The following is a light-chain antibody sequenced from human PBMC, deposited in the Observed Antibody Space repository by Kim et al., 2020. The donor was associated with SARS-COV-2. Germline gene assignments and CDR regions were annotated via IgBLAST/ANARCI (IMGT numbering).Light chain of an antibody. CDR2: AAS. CDR3: PQSHTAPLLT. V-gene: IGKV1-39*01. J-gene: IGKJ4*01. CDR1: QSINAY. Sequence: DIQMTQSPSSLAASVGDRVTITCRASQSINAYLNWYQQKPGKAPKLLIYAASTLQSGVPSRFSGSGSGTDFTLTINSLQTGDFATYYFPQSHTAPLLTFGGGTKVDIK.